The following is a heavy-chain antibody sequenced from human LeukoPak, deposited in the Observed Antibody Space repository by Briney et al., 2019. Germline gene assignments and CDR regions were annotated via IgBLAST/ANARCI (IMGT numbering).Heavy chain of an antibody. CDR3: ARNIDAGLSGYSFQH. Sequence: ASVKVSCKASRHTFTSYAMNWVRQAPGQGLEWMGWINTNTGNPTYAQGFTGRFVFSLDTSVSTAYLQISSLKAEDTAVYYCARNIDAGLSGYSFQHWGQGTLVTVSS. J-gene: IGHJ1*01. D-gene: IGHD3-22*01. CDR2: INTNTGNP. CDR1: RHTFTSYA. V-gene: IGHV7-4-1*02.